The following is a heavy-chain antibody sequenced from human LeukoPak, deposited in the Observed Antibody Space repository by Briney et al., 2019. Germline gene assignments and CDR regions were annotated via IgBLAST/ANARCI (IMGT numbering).Heavy chain of an antibody. V-gene: IGHV4-59*08. CDR1: GDSFRSYY. J-gene: IGHJ4*02. Sequence: SETLSLTCTVSGDSFRSYYWSWIRQPPGKGLEWIGYIYYSGSTTYNPSLKSRVTISVDTSNNQFSLKLRSVTAADTAVYYCARRDPYYYDSSGFDYWGQGTLVTVSS. CDR2: IYYSGST. D-gene: IGHD3-22*01. CDR3: ARRDPYYYDSSGFDY.